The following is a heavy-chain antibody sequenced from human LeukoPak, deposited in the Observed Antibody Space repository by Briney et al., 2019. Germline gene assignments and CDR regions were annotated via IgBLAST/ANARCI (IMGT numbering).Heavy chain of an antibody. CDR2: IYYSGST. J-gene: IGHJ4*02. Sequence: SETLSLTCTVSGGSISSYYWSWIRQPPGKGLEWIGYIYYSGSTNYNPSLKSRVTISVDTSKNQFSLKLSSVTAADTAVYYCARGLGDARIAVAGYYFDYWGQGTLVTVSS. V-gene: IGHV4-59*12. CDR3: ARGLGDARIAVAGYYFDY. CDR1: GGSISSYY. D-gene: IGHD6-19*01.